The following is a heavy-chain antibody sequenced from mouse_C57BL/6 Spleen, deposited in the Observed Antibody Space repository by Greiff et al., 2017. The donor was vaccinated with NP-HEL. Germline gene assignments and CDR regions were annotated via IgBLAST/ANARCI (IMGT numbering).Heavy chain of an antibody. J-gene: IGHJ2*01. Sequence: QVQLQQPGAELVKPGASVKVSCKASGYTFTSYWMHWVKQRPGQGLEWIGRIHPSDSDTNYNQKFKGKATLTVDKSSSTAYMQLSSLTSEDSAVDYCEIEPITTVVVDYWGKGTTVTVSS. V-gene: IGHV1-74*01. CDR3: EIEPITTVVVDY. CDR2: IHPSDSDT. D-gene: IGHD1-1*01. CDR1: GYTFTSYW.